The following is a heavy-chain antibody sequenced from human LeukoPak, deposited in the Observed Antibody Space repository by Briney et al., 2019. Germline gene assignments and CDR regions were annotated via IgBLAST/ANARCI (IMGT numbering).Heavy chain of an antibody. CDR1: GGSSTGYY. CDR3: ARAFYGSGSYFGNWFDP. V-gene: IGHV4-34*01. J-gene: IGHJ5*02. Sequence: SQTLSLTCAVYGGSSTGYYWSWIRQPPGNGLEWIGEINHSGTTNYNPSLNTRVTKSVDTSNNQFSVKLSSVTAADTAVYYCARAFYGSGSYFGNWFDPWGQGTLGTVSS. CDR2: INHSGTT. D-gene: IGHD3-10*01.